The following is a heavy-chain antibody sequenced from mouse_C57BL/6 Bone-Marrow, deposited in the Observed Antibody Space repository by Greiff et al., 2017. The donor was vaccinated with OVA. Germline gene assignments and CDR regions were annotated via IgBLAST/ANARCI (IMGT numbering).Heavy chain of an antibody. CDR1: GFNIKDDY. Sequence: EVMLVESGAELVRPGASVKLSCTASGFNIKDDYMHWVKQRPEQGLEWIGWIDPENGDTEYASKFQGKATITADTSSNTAYLQLSSLTSEDTAVYYCTTWGLGYWGQGTTLTVSS. D-gene: IGHD2-4*01. J-gene: IGHJ2*01. CDR3: TTWGLGY. CDR2: IDPENGDT. V-gene: IGHV14-4*01.